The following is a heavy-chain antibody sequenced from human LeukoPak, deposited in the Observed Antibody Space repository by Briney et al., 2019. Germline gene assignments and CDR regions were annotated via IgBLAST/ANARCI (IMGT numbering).Heavy chain of an antibody. Sequence: PSQTLSLTCTVSGGSISSGSYYWSWIRQPAGKGLEWIGRIYTSGSTNYNPSLKSRVPISVDTSKNQFSLKLSSVTAADTAVYYCARDLVAVAGTEYYFDYWGQGTLVTVSS. CDR1: GGSISSGSYY. J-gene: IGHJ4*02. V-gene: IGHV4-61*02. CDR3: ARDLVAVAGTEYYFDY. D-gene: IGHD6-19*01. CDR2: IYTSGST.